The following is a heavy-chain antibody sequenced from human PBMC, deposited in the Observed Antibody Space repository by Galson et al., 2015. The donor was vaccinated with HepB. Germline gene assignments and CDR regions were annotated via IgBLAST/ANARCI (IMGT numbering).Heavy chain of an antibody. V-gene: IGHV3-53*01. CDR1: GFTVSSNY. CDR3: ARAYSSSWFYFDY. Sequence: SLRLSCAASGFTVSSNYMSWVRQAPGKGLEWVSVIYSGGSTYYADSVKGRSTISRDNSKNTPYLQMNSLRAEDTAVYYCARAYSSSWFYFDYWGQGTLVTVSS. D-gene: IGHD6-13*01. CDR2: IYSGGST. J-gene: IGHJ4*02.